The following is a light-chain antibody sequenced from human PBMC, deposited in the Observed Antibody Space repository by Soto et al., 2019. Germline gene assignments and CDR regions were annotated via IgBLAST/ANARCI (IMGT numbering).Light chain of an antibody. CDR1: QSVSSSY. CDR2: GAS. V-gene: IGKV3-20*01. J-gene: IGKJ1*01. Sequence: EIVLTQSPGTLSLSPGERATLSCRASQSVSSSYLAWYQQKPGQAPRPLIYGASSRATGIPDRFSGSGSGTDFTLTISRLEPGDFAVYYCQQYGSSRTFGQGTKVDIK. CDR3: QQYGSSRT.